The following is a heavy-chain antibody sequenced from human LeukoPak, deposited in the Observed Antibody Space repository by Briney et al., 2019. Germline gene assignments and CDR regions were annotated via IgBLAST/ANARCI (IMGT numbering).Heavy chain of an antibody. CDR2: IYTSGST. V-gene: IGHV4-4*07. CDR3: ARVSWSAATLYYYYYMDV. J-gene: IGHJ6*03. Sequence: NASETLSLTCTVSGGSISSYYWSWIRQPAGKGLEWIGRIYTSGSTNYNPSLKSRVTMSVDTSKNQFSLKLSSVTAADTAVYYCARVSWSAATLYYYYYMDVWGKGTTVTVSS. CDR1: GGSISSYY.